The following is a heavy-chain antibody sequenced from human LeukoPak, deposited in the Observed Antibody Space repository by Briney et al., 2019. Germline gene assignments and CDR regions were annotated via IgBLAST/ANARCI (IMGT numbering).Heavy chain of an antibody. J-gene: IGHJ4*02. CDR1: GFTFSSYG. Sequence: GGSLRLSCAASGFTFSSYGMHWVRQAPGKGLEWVAVISYDVSYKYYADSVKGRFTISRDNSKNTLYLQMNSLRAEDTAVYYCAKVGDYGDYALDYWGQGTLVTVSS. D-gene: IGHD4-17*01. V-gene: IGHV3-30*18. CDR2: ISYDVSYK. CDR3: AKVGDYGDYALDY.